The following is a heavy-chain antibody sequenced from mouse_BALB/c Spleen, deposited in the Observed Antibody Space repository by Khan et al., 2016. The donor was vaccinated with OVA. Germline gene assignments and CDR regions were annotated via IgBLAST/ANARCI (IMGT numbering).Heavy chain of an antibody. CDR1: GYTFTSYT. J-gene: IGHJ3*01. Sequence: QVQLQQSGAELARPGASVKMSCKASGYTFTSYTIHWIKMRPGKGLEWIGYINPSNGYTNYNQKFKDKATLSADKSYTTAYMQLSSLKSDDSAVYNFLRDGAYYRSDGWFGYWGLGTLVTVSA. CDR2: INPSNGYT. D-gene: IGHD2-14*01. V-gene: IGHV1-4*01. CDR3: LRDGAYYRSDGWFGY.